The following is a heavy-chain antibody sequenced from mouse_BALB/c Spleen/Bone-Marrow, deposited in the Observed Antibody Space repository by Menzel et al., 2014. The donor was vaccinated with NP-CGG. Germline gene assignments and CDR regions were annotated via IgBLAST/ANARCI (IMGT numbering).Heavy chain of an antibody. Sequence: VKLMESGGGLVKPGGSLKLSCAASGFTFSSYSMSWVRQTPEKRLEWVATISSGGHDTYYPDSVKGRFTISRDNAKNXLYLQMSSLKSEDTAMYYCSKDGGYDYSYYFDYWGQGTTLTVSS. CDR3: SKDGGYDYSYYFDY. CDR1: GFTFSSYS. J-gene: IGHJ2*01. D-gene: IGHD2-4*01. CDR2: ISSGGHDT. V-gene: IGHV5-6-4*01.